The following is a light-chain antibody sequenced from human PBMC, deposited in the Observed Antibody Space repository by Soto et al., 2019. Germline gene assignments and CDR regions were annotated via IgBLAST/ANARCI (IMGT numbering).Light chain of an antibody. CDR1: QSVGSK. CDR3: QQYNEWPPRT. Sequence: EIVMTQSPATLSVSPGERATLSCRASQSVGSKLAWYQQKPGQPPRLLIYGASTRATGIPARFSGSGSGTDFTLTISSRQSEDFAVYYCQQYNEWPPRTFGQGTKVEIK. J-gene: IGKJ1*01. V-gene: IGKV3-15*01. CDR2: GAS.